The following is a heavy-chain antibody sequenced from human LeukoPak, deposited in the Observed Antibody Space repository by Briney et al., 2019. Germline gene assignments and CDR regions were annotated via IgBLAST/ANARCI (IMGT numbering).Heavy chain of an antibody. D-gene: IGHD6-6*01. CDR2: IYYSGST. J-gene: IGHJ6*03. CDR3: ARVDQQLANDLRYYYYYMDV. CDR1: GSSISSGGYY. Sequence: SQTLSLTCTVSGSSISSGGYYWSWIRQHPGKGLEWIGYIYYSGSTYYNPSLKSRVTISVDTSKNQFSLRLSSVTAADTAVYYCARVDQQLANDLRYYYYYMDVWGKGTTVTVSS. V-gene: IGHV4-31*03.